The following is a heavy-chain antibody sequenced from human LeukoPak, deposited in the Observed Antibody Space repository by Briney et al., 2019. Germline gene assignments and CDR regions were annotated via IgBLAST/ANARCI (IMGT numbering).Heavy chain of an antibody. J-gene: IGHJ4*02. CDR1: GCSISSYY. CDR3: AREHLGAGGKRLFDF. D-gene: IGHD3-16*01. V-gene: IGHV4-59*01. Sequence: PSETLSLTCTVSGCSISSYYWSLIRQPPGKGLKWIGYIYYSGSTSYNYNPSLESRITIAVDTSKSQFSLKLSSVTAADTAVYYCAREHLGAGGKRLFDFWGQGTLVTVSS. CDR2: IYYSGSTSY.